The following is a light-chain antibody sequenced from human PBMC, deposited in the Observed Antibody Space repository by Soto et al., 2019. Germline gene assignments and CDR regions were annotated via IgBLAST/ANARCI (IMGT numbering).Light chain of an antibody. CDR3: QQYNSYSYT. CDR1: QSISSY. Sequence: DIQMTQSTSSLSASVGDRVTITCRASQSISSYLNWYQQKPGKAPKLLIYAASSLQSGVPSRFSGSGSGTEFTLTISSLQPDDFATYYCQQYNSYSYTFGQGTRLEI. J-gene: IGKJ5*01. V-gene: IGKV1-39*01. CDR2: AAS.